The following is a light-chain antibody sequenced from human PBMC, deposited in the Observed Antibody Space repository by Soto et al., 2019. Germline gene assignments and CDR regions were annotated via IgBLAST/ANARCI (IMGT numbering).Light chain of an antibody. CDR2: GAS. CDR1: QSVSSSY. J-gene: IGKJ3*01. V-gene: IGKV3-20*01. Sequence: EIVLTQSTGTLSLSPGERATLSCRASQSVSSSYLAWYQQKPGQAPRLLIYGASSRATGIPDRFSGSGSGTDFTLTISRLEPEEFAVYYCQQYGSSPFTFGPGTKVDIK. CDR3: QQYGSSPFT.